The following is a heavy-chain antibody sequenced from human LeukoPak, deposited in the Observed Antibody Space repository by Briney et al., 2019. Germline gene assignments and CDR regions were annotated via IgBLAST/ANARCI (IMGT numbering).Heavy chain of an antibody. J-gene: IGHJ6*02. D-gene: IGHD4-11*01. V-gene: IGHV4-28*01. CDR2: IYYTGST. Sequence: SDTLSLTCAVSGYSITSSSWWGWIRQPPGKGLEWIGFIYYTGSTNHNSSLKSRVTLSIDTSKNQLSLKLSSVSAADTAVYYCPAYSLYNGMDVWGQGTTVTVS. CDR1: GYSITSSSW. CDR3: PAYSLYNGMDV.